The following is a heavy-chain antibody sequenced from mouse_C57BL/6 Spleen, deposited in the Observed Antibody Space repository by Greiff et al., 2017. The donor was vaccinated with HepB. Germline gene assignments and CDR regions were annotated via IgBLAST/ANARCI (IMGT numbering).Heavy chain of an antibody. J-gene: IGHJ4*01. CDR1: GFTFSSYA. CDR3: ARDQDHDYAMDY. V-gene: IGHV5-4*01. CDR2: ISDGGSYT. Sequence: EVMLVESGGGLVKPGGSLKLSCAASGFTFSSYAMSWVRQTPEKRLEWVATISDGGSYTYYPDNVKGRFTISRDNAKNNLYLQMSHLKSEDTALDYCARDQDHDYAMDYWGQGTSVTVSS.